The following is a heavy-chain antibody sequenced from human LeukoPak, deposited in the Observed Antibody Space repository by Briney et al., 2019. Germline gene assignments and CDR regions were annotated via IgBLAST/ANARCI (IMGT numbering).Heavy chain of an antibody. V-gene: IGHV4-61*01. CDR2: IYYSGST. D-gene: IGHD3-16*02. CDR3: ARDVGRYSFDY. Sequence: PSETLSLTCTVSGGSVSSGSYYWSWIRQPPGKGLEWIGYIYYSGSTNYNPSLKSRVTISADTSKNQFSLKLSSVTAADTAVYYCARDVGRYSFDYWGQGTLVTVSS. J-gene: IGHJ4*02. CDR1: GGSVSSGSYY.